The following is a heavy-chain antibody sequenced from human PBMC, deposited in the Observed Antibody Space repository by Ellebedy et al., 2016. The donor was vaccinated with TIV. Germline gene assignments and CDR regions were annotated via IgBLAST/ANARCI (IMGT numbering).Heavy chain of an antibody. CDR3: ARGIVGSSWIQQDY. J-gene: IGHJ4*02. D-gene: IGHD6-13*01. V-gene: IGHV1-69*13. CDR2: IIPIFGTA. CDR1: GGTFSSYA. Sequence: SVKVSCXASGGTFSSYAISWVRQAPGQGLEWMGGIIPIFGTANYAQKFQGRVTITADESTSTAYMELSRLTSDDTAMYYCARGIVGSSWIQQDYWGQGTLVSVSS.